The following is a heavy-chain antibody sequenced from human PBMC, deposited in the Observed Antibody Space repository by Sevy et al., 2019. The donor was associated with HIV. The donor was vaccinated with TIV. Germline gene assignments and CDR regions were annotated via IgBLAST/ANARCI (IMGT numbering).Heavy chain of an antibody. V-gene: IGHV1-24*01. CDR2: FDPEDGET. D-gene: IGHD3-9*01. Sequence: ASVKVSCKVSGYTLTELSMHWVRQAPGKGLEWMGGFDPEDGETIYAQKFQGRVTMTEDTSTDTAYMELSSLRSEDTAADYWATKWDSYDILTGYFNWFDPWGQGTLVTVSS. CDR1: GYTLTELS. CDR3: ATKWDSYDILTGYFNWFDP. J-gene: IGHJ5*02.